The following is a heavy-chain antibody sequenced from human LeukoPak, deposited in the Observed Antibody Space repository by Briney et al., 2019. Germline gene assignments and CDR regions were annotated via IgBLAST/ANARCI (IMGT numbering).Heavy chain of an antibody. CDR2: IKSSVGAI. J-gene: IGHJ6*02. V-gene: IGHV3-11*01. CDR1: GFTFSDYY. CDR3: ARGDPWGVDV. Sequence: PGGSLRLSCAASGFTFSDYYMSWIRQAPGKGLEWVSYIKSSVGAIFYADSVKGRFTISTDNDKKSMYVQMNSLRTEDTAVYYCARGDPWGVDVWGQGTTVTVSS.